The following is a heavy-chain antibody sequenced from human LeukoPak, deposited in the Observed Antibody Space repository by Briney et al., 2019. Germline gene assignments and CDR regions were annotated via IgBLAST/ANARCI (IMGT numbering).Heavy chain of an antibody. D-gene: IGHD1-26*01. CDR2: INPGGANT. Sequence: ASVKVSCKTSGYTFTNFYMHWVRQAPGQGLEWMGIINPGGANTGYAQKFQGRVTMTRDTSTSTVYMELSSLRSQDTAVYYCARDGRFGWELLSMLSVFDYWGQGTLVTVSS. CDR1: GYTFTNFY. CDR3: ARDGRFGWELLSMLSVFDY. V-gene: IGHV1-46*01. J-gene: IGHJ4*02.